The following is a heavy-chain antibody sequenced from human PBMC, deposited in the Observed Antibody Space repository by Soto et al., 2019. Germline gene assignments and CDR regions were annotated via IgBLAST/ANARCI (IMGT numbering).Heavy chain of an antibody. CDR3: GRKPYISGHYSGGCDV. J-gene: IGHJ3*01. CDR1: GFTFSSYA. Sequence: QVQLVESGGGVVQPGRSLRLSCAASGFTFSSYAMHWVRQAPGKGLEWVAVVSHDGKTEYHAASVKGRFTISTVTSANILSLQMNSLRDEDTAVYCCGRKPYISGHYSGGCDVWGQGTMVTVSS. CDR2: VSHDGKTE. V-gene: IGHV3-30*04. D-gene: IGHD3-22*01.